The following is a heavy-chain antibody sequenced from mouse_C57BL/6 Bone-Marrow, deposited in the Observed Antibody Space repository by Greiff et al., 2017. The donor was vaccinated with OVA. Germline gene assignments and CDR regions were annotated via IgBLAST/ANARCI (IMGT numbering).Heavy chain of an antibody. CDR2: IDPSDSYT. CDR1: GYTFTSYW. Sequence: QVQLQQPGAELVMPGASVKLSCKASGYTFTSYWMHWVKQRPGQGLEWIGEIDPSDSYTNYNQKFKGKSTLTVDKASSTAYMQLSSLTSEDSAVYYCARDYYVYFDYWGQGTTLTVSS. J-gene: IGHJ2*01. V-gene: IGHV1-69*01. D-gene: IGHD1-1*01. CDR3: ARDYYVYFDY.